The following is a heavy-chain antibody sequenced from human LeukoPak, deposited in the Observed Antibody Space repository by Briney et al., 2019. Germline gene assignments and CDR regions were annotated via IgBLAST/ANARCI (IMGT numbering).Heavy chain of an antibody. Sequence: PSETLSLTCTVSGDSINRYYWSWIRQPPGKGLEWIGYIYFGGTNYNPSLKSRVTISVDTSKNQSSLKLSSVTAADTAVYYCARHDYGDSPGIWFFDLWGRGTLVTVSS. CDR2: IYFGGT. CDR3: ARHDYGDSPGIWFFDL. D-gene: IGHD4-17*01. V-gene: IGHV4-59*08. CDR1: GDSINRYY. J-gene: IGHJ2*01.